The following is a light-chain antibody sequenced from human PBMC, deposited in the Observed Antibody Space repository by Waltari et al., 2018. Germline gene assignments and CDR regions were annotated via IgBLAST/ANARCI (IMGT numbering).Light chain of an antibody. CDR3: SSYAGSSKGV. Sequence: QSALTQPASVSGSPGQSITISCTGTSSDVGHYTRVSWYQHHPGKAPKLMIYAVSKWPSGVSDRFSGSKSGDMASLTISGLQPEDEAEYFCSSYAGSSKGVFGGGTKVTVL. V-gene: IGLV2-23*02. CDR2: AVS. CDR1: SSDVGHYTR. J-gene: IGLJ2*01.